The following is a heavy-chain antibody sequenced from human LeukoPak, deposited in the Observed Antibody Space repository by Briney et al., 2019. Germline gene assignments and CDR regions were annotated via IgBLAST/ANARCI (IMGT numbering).Heavy chain of an antibody. CDR3: ARSVRGAARPSYYMDV. CDR2: IYHSGST. D-gene: IGHD6-6*01. J-gene: IGHJ6*03. Sequence: PSETLSLTCTVSGGSISSGGYYWSWIRQPPGKGLEWIGYIYHSGSTYYNPSLKSRVTISVDRSKNQFSLKLSSVTAADTAVYYCARSVRGAARPSYYMDVWGKGTTVTVSS. CDR1: GGSISSGGYY. V-gene: IGHV4-30-2*01.